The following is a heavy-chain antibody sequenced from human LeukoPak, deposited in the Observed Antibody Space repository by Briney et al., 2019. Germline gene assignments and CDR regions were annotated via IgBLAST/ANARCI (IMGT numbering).Heavy chain of an antibody. CDR1: GGSFSGYY. D-gene: IGHD3-22*01. V-gene: IGHV4-34*01. CDR2: INHSGST. J-gene: IGHJ4*02. CDR3: ARGLPYYYDSSGYYLR. Sequence: SETLSLTCAVYGGSFSGYYWSWIRQPPGKGLEWIGEINHSGSTNYNPSLKSRVTISVDTSKNQFSLKLSSVTAADTAVYYCARGLPYYYDSSGYYLRWGQRTLVTVSS.